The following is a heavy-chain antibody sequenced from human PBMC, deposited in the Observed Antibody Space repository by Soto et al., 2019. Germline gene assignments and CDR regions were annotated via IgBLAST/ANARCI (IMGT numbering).Heavy chain of an antibody. V-gene: IGHV3-21*01. CDR2: ISSSSSYI. J-gene: IGHJ6*03. Sequence: GGSLRLSCAASGFTFSSYSMNWVRQAPGNGLEWVSSISSSSSYIYYADSVKGRFTISRDNAKNSLYLQMNSLRAEDTAVYYCARGYYDFWSGPKDYYMDVWGKGTTVTVSS. D-gene: IGHD3-3*01. CDR1: GFTFSSYS. CDR3: ARGYYDFWSGPKDYYMDV.